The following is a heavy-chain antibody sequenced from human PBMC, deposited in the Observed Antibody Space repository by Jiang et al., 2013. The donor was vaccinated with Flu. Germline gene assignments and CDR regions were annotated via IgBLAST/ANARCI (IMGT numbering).Heavy chain of an antibody. V-gene: IGHV3-72*01. Sequence: QLVESGGGLVQPGGSLRLSCAASGFSFSDHYMDWVRQAPGKGLEWVGRSKNKANNFTTEYAASVKGRFTISRDESNKSLYLKMNSLKTDDTAVYYCTRGRQFGHWGQGTL. D-gene: IGHD3-16*01. CDR2: SKNKANNFTT. CDR1: GFSFSDHY. J-gene: IGHJ1*01. CDR3: TRGRQFGH.